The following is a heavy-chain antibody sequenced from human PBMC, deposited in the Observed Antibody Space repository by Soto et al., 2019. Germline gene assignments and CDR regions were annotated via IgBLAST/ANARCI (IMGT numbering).Heavy chain of an antibody. Sequence: QVQLVQSGAEVKNSGASVKVSCKASGYTFTSYGISWVRQAPGQGLEWMGWISAYNGNTNYAQKLQGRVTMTTDTSTSTAYMELRSLRSDDTAVYYCARSRLLLWFGESYGMDVWGQGTTVTVSS. D-gene: IGHD3-10*01. V-gene: IGHV1-18*01. CDR1: GYTFTSYG. CDR3: ARSRLLLWFGESYGMDV. J-gene: IGHJ6*02. CDR2: ISAYNGNT.